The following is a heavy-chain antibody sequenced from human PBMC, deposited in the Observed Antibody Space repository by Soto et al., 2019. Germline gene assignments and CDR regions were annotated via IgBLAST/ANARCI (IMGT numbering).Heavy chain of an antibody. CDR2: IIPIFGTA. Sequence: WASVKVSCKASGGTFSSYAISWVRQAPGQGLEWMGGIIPIFGTANYAQKFQGRVTITADKSTSTAYMELSSLRSEDTAVYYCARDQDDYGGNSASFDYWGQGTLVTVSS. CDR1: GGTFSSYA. D-gene: IGHD4-17*01. V-gene: IGHV1-69*06. J-gene: IGHJ4*02. CDR3: ARDQDDYGGNSASFDY.